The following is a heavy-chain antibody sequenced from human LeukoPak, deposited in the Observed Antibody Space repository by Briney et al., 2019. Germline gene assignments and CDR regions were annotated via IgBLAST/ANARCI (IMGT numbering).Heavy chain of an antibody. CDR2: ISGSSSYI. Sequence: GGSLRLSCAASGFTFSAFSMNWVRQAPGKGLEWVSSISGSSSYIYYADSVKGRFTITRDNAKNLVYLQMNSLRAEDTAVYYCARGWGRSWDENWFDAWGQGIRVTASP. CDR3: ARGWGRSWDENWFDA. CDR1: GFTFSAFS. V-gene: IGHV3-21*01. D-gene: IGHD3-16*01. J-gene: IGHJ5*02.